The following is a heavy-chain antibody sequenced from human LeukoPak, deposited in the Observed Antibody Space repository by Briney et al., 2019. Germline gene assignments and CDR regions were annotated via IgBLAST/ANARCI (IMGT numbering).Heavy chain of an antibody. J-gene: IGHJ6*04. V-gene: IGHV4-38-2*02. Sequence: SETLSLTCTVSGYSISSGYYWGWIRQPPGKGLEWIGSIYHSGSTYYNPSLKSRVTISVDTSKNQFSLKLSSVTAADTAVYYCARLRVSSSLWMDVWGKGTTVTVSS. D-gene: IGHD6-6*01. CDR1: GYSISSGYY. CDR3: ARLRVSSSLWMDV. CDR2: IYHSGST.